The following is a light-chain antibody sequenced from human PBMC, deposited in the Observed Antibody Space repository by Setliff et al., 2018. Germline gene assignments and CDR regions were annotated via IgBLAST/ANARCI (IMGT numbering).Light chain of an antibody. V-gene: IGLV2-14*03. CDR3: SSYTNSRTVI. Sequence: QSVLTQPASVSGSPGQSITISCTGTNSDVDAYNYVSWYQRHPGEAPKLLLYDVSNRPSGISHRFSGSKSGSTASLTISGLQAEDEADYFCSSYTNSRTVIFGGGTKVTVL. J-gene: IGLJ2*01. CDR1: NSDVDAYNY. CDR2: DVS.